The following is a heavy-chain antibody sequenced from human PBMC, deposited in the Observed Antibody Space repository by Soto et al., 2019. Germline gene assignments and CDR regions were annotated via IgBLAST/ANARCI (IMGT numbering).Heavy chain of an antibody. D-gene: IGHD1-26*01. CDR3: AKVEVGANNNWFDP. CDR1: GFTFSSYG. J-gene: IGHJ5*02. CDR2: ISYDGSNK. Sequence: VQLLESGGGLVQPGGSLRLSCAASGFTFSSYGMHWVRQAPGKGLEWVAVISYDGSNKYYADSVKGRFTISRDNSKNTLYLQMNSLRAEDTAVYYCAKVEVGANNNWFDPWGQGTLVTVSS. V-gene: IGHV3-30*18.